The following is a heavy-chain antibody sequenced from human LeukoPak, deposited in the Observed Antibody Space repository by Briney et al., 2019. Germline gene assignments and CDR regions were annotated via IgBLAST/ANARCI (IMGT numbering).Heavy chain of an antibody. V-gene: IGHV1-2*06. CDR1: GYTFTGYY. CDR2: INPNSGGT. J-gene: IGHJ4*02. D-gene: IGHD3-9*01. CDR3: ARHGYDILTGHFDY. Sequence: GASVKVSCKASGYTFTGYYMHWVRQAPGQGLEWMGRINPNSGGTNYAQKFQGRVTMTRDTSISTAYMELSRLRSDDTAVYYWARHGYDILTGHFDYWGQGTLVTVSS.